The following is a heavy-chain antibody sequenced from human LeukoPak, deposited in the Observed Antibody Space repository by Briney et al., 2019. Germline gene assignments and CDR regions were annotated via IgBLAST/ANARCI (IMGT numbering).Heavy chain of an antibody. Sequence: SETLSLTCTVSGGSTSSGSYYWGWIRQPPGKGLEWIGSIYYSGSTYYNPSLKSRVTISVDTSKNQFSLKLSSVTAADTAVYYCARLTHSTFDYWGQGTLVTVSS. CDR1: GGSTSSGSYY. CDR3: ARLTHSTFDY. V-gene: IGHV4-39*01. J-gene: IGHJ4*02. D-gene: IGHD2/OR15-2a*01. CDR2: IYYSGST.